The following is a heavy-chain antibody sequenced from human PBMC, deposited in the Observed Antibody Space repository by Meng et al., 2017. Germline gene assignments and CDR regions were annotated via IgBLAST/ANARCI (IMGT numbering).Heavy chain of an antibody. Sequence: QLQQSGPGLMKHSQTLPLTCASSGDTVSSDSAAWSWIWQSPSRGLEWLGRTYYRSKWYNDFAVSVKSRIIINPDTSKNHFSLQLNSVTPEDTAVYYCASGWSMFQTWGQGTLVTVSS. CDR2: TYYRSKWYN. D-gene: IGHD3-10*02. CDR1: GDTVSSDSAA. J-gene: IGHJ4*02. CDR3: ASGWSMFQT. V-gene: IGHV6-1*01.